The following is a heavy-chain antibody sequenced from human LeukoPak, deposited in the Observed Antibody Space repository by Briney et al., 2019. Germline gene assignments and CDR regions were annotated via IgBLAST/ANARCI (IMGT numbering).Heavy chain of an antibody. J-gene: IGHJ4*02. V-gene: IGHV4-39*07. Sequence: SETLSLTCTVSGGSISSSNYYWGWIRQPPGKGLEWVGSIYSSGSTYYNPSLKSRVTISVDTSKNQFSLKLSSVTAADTAVYYCARDQLIAAAGPFDYWGQGTLVTVSS. D-gene: IGHD6-13*01. CDR1: GGSISSSNYY. CDR2: IYSSGST. CDR3: ARDQLIAAAGPFDY.